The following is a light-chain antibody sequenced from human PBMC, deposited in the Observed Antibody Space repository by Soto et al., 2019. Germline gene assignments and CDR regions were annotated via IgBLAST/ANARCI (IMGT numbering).Light chain of an antibody. V-gene: IGLV2-14*01. Sequence: QSALTQPASVSGSPGQSITISCTGASSDVGGYNFVSWYQQHPDKAPKLMIYDVSARPSGVSNRFSGSKSGNTASLTISGLQAEDEADYYCSSYTSSGTLVVFGGGTKLTVL. J-gene: IGLJ3*02. CDR1: SSDVGGYNF. CDR2: DVS. CDR3: SSYTSSGTLVV.